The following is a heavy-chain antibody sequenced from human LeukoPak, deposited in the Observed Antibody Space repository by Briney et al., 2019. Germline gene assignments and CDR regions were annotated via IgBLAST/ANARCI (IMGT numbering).Heavy chain of an antibody. CDR2: IHSSGNT. CDR3: ARDLGYSGFDWAP. Sequence: SATLSLTCTVSGYSISSGYYWGWIRQPPGKRLEWVGSIHSSGNTYYNPTLKSRVTISVDTSKNQFSLNLTSVTAADAAVYYCARDLGYSGFDWAPWGQGTLVTVSS. V-gene: IGHV4-38-2*02. J-gene: IGHJ5*02. D-gene: IGHD5-12*01. CDR1: GYSISSGYY.